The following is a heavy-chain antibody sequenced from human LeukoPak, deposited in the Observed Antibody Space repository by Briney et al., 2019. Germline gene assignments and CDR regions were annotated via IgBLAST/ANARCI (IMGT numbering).Heavy chain of an antibody. J-gene: IGHJ6*02. D-gene: IGHD3-3*01. CDR2: INPGGGST. CDR1: GYTFTSYY. Sequence: GASVKVSCKASGYTFTSYYIHWVRQAPGQGLEWMGIINPGGGSTSFAQKFQGRVTMPRDTSTNTVYMELSSLTSDDTAVYYCARAGVRSFYYYGVDVWGQGTTVTVSS. V-gene: IGHV1-46*01. CDR3: ARAGVRSFYYYGVDV.